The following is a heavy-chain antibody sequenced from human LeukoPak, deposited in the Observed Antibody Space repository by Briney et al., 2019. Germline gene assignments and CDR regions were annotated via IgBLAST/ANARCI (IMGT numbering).Heavy chain of an antibody. Sequence: SETLSLTCAVYGGPFRGYYWSWLRQPPGKVVEWIGDINHSGSTTYKPSLKSRVTISVDTSKNQLSLRLSSVAAADTAVYYCASGQAGYYFDYWGQGTLVTASS. J-gene: IGHJ4*02. CDR1: GGPFRGYY. CDR3: ASGQAGYYFDY. CDR2: INHSGST. D-gene: IGHD3-10*01. V-gene: IGHV4-34*01.